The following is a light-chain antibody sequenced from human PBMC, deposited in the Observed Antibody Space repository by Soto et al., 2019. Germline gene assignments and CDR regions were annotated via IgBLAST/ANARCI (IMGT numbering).Light chain of an antibody. J-gene: IGKJ1*01. CDR1: QSVSSSY. CDR3: QQYDNWPQA. Sequence: VLTQSPGTLSLSPGERATLSCRASQSVSSSYLAWYQQKPGQAPRLLIYGASTRATGIPARFSGTGSGTEFTLTVSSLQSEDFAVYYCQQYDNWPQAFGQGTKVDIK. V-gene: IGKV3D-7*01. CDR2: GAS.